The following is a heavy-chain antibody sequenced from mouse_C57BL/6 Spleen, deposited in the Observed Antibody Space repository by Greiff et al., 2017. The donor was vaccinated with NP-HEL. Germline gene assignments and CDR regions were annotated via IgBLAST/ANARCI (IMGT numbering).Heavy chain of an antibody. CDR2: IDPSDSYT. Sequence: QVQLQQPGAELVMPGASVKLSCKASGYTFTSYWIPWVKQRPGQGLEWIGEIDPSDSYTNYNQKFKGKATLTVDKSSSTAYMQLSSLTSEDSAVYYCARGRDEDDFDYWGQGTTLTVSS. J-gene: IGHJ2*01. CDR1: GYTFTSYW. CDR3: ARGRDEDDFDY. V-gene: IGHV1-69*01. D-gene: IGHD3-3*01.